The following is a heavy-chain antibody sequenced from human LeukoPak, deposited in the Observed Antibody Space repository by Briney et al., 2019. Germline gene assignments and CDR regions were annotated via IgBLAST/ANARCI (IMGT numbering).Heavy chain of an antibody. CDR2: INQDGSEK. D-gene: IGHD3-22*01. Sequence: GGSLRLSCAASGFTFSSYWMSWVRQAPGKGLEWVANINQDGSEKYYVDSVKGRFTISRDNAKNSLYLQMNSLRAEDTAVYYCAREVYYDSSGQPDYWGQGTLVTVS. J-gene: IGHJ4*02. CDR3: AREVYYDSSGQPDY. CDR1: GFTFSSYW. V-gene: IGHV3-7*01.